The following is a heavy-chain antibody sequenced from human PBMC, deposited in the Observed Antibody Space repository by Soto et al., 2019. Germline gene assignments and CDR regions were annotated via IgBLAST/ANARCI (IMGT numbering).Heavy chain of an antibody. J-gene: IGHJ6*02. D-gene: IGHD6-6*01. V-gene: IGHV3-21*01. Sequence: PGGSLRLSCAASGFTFSSYSMNWVRQAPGKGLEWVSSISSSSSYTYYADSVKGRFTISRDNAKNSLYLQMNSLRAEDTAVYYCARDGLEGIAARPDAYYYYGMDVWGQGTTVTVSS. CDR2: ISSSSSYT. CDR3: ARDGLEGIAARPDAYYYYGMDV. CDR1: GFTFSSYS.